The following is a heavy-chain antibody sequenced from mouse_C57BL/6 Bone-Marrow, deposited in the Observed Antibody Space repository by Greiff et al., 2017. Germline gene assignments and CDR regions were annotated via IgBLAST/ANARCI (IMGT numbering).Heavy chain of an antibody. CDR2: IDPETGGT. D-gene: IGHD1-1*01. Sequence: QVQLQQSGAELVRPGASVTLSCKASGYTFTDYEMHWVKQTPVHGLEWIGAIDPETGGTAYNQKFKGKAILTADKSSSTAYMELRSLTSEDSAVYYCTRPCYYGSSYDAKDYWGQGTSVTVSS. CDR1: GYTFTDYE. J-gene: IGHJ4*01. V-gene: IGHV1-15*01. CDR3: TRPCYYGSSYDAKDY.